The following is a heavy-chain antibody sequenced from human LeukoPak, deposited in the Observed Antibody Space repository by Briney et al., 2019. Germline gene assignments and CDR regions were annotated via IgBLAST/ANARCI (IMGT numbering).Heavy chain of an antibody. CDR2: ISSSSSTI. J-gene: IGHJ4*02. D-gene: IGHD5-18*01. V-gene: IGHV3-48*01. CDR1: GFTFSSYS. Sequence: GESLKISCAASGFTFSSYSMNWVRQAPGKGLEWVSYISSSSSTIYYADSVKGRFTISRDNAKNSLYLQMNSLRAEDTAVYYCARDTAMVPHYFDYWGQGTLVTVSS. CDR3: ARDTAMVPHYFDY.